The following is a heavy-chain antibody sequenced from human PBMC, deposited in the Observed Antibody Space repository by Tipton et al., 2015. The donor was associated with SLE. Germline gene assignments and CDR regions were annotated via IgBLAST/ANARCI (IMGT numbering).Heavy chain of an antibody. CDR1: GGSISSGGYS. J-gene: IGHJ4*02. D-gene: IGHD3-10*01. V-gene: IGHV4-30-2*01. Sequence: TLSLTCAVSGGSISSGGYSWSWIRQPPGKGLEWIGYIYHSGSTYYNPSLKSRVTISVDRSKNQFSLKLSSVTAADTAVYYCARNAAGSGSSLDYWGQGTLVTVSS. CDR3: ARNAAGSGSSLDY. CDR2: IYHSGST.